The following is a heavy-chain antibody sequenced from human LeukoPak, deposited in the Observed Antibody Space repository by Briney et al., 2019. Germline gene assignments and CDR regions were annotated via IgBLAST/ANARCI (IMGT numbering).Heavy chain of an antibody. J-gene: IGHJ4*02. CDR2: INGDGSNS. Sequence: PGGSLRLSCVASGFTFTTYWMHWVRQAPGKGLVWVSRINGDGSNSNYADSVKGRFTISRDNSKNTLYLQMNSLRAEDTAVYYCAKFRPIPAYFDYWGQGTLVTVSS. CDR1: GFTFTTYW. V-gene: IGHV3-74*01. CDR3: AKFRPIPAYFDY. D-gene: IGHD2-21*01.